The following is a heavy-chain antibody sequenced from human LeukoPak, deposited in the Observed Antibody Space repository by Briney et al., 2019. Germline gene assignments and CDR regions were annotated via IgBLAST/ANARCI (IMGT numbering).Heavy chain of an antibody. J-gene: IGHJ3*02. CDR3: AKTSWDYDFWSGYQDAFDI. Sequence: PGGSLRLSCAASGFTFSSYSMNWVRQAPGKGLEWVSAISGSGGSTYYADSVRGRFTISRDNSKNTLYLQMNSLRAEDTAVYYCAKTSWDYDFWSGYQDAFDIWGQGTMVTVSS. D-gene: IGHD3-3*01. V-gene: IGHV3-23*01. CDR1: GFTFSSYS. CDR2: ISGSGGST.